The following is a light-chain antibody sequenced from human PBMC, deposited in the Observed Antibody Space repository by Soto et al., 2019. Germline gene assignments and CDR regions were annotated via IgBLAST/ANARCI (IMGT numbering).Light chain of an antibody. CDR3: QQYGSTLWG. CDR1: QSVSSIY. Sequence: EIVLTQSPGTLSLSPGERATLSCRASQSVSSIYLAWYQQKPGQSPRLLVYGASSRATGVPDRFSGSGSGTDFTLTISRLEPEDFAVYYCQQYGSTLWGFGGGTKVEIK. J-gene: IGKJ4*02. V-gene: IGKV3-20*01. CDR2: GAS.